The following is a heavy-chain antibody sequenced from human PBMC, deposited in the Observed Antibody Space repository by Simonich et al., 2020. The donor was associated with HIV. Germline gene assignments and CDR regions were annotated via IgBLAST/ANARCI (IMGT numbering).Heavy chain of an antibody. Sequence: EVQLVQSGAEVKMPGESLKISCKGSGFSFTSYWIAWVRQMPGKGPEWMGIIYLGDPDTRYSPSFQGQVTMSADTSISTAYLQWSSLKASDTAMYYCVRRQPRTYNFDYWGQGTLVTVSS. CDR3: VRRQPRTYNFDY. CDR2: IYLGDPDT. D-gene: IGHD2-2*01. V-gene: IGHV5-51*03. CDR1: GFSFTSYW. J-gene: IGHJ4*02.